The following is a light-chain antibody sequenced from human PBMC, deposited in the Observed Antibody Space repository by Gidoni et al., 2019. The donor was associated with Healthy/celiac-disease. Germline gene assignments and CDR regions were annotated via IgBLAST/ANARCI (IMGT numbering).Light chain of an antibody. CDR1: QSVSSY. CDR3: QQRST. J-gene: IGKJ4*01. CDR2: DAS. Sequence: EIVLTQSPATLSLSPGERATLSCRASQSVSSYLAWYQQKPGQAPRLLIYDASNRATGIPARFSGSGSGTDFTLTISRLEPEDFAVYYCQQRSTFGGGTKVEIK. V-gene: IGKV3-11*01.